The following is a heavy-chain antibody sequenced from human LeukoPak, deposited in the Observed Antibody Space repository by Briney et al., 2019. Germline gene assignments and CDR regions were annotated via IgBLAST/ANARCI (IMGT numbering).Heavy chain of an antibody. J-gene: IGHJ5*02. CDR3: AKPYYSISWHILHS. V-gene: IGHV3-23*01. D-gene: IGHD6-13*01. Sequence: KTGGSLRLSCAASGFTLSSFAMTWVRQAPGKGLEWVSTISRNGVDTYYADSVKDRFTISRDISKNTLYLQMNNLRAEDTAVYYCAKPYYSISWHILHSWGQGTLVTVSS. CDR1: GFTLSSFA. CDR2: ISRNGVDT.